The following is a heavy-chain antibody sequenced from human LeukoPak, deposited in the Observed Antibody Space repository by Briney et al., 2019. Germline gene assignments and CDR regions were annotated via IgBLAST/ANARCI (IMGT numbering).Heavy chain of an antibody. J-gene: IGHJ6*03. Sequence: SETLSLTCAVYGGSFSGYYWSWIRQPPGKGLEWIGEINDSGSTKYNPSLKSRVTISIDTSKNQFSLKVTSVTAADTAVYYCARVKDPGGYYYYYYMDVWGKGTTVTISS. D-gene: IGHD3-16*01. CDR2: INDSGST. V-gene: IGHV4-34*01. CDR1: GGSFSGYY. CDR3: ARVKDPGGYYYYYYMDV.